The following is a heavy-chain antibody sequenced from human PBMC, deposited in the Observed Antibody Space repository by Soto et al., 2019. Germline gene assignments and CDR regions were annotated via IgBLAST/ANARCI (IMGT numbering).Heavy chain of an antibody. CDR3: AKDSKSVSVSAARVYGMDV. Sequence: VSLRLSCAGSGFIFSSFAMTWVRQAPGKGLEWVSTTRSNGEHTYYADSVKGRFTVSRDNSKNTLFLEMSSLRAEDSAIYYCAKDSKSVSVSAARVYGMDVWGQGTTVTVS. J-gene: IGHJ6*02. CDR1: GFIFSSFA. V-gene: IGHV3-23*01. D-gene: IGHD2-2*01. CDR2: TRSNGEHT.